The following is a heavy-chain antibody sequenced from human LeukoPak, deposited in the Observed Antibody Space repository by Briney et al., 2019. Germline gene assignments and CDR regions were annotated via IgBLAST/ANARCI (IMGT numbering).Heavy chain of an antibody. J-gene: IGHJ4*02. CDR2: ISGSGGST. V-gene: IGHV3-23*01. D-gene: IGHD4-11*01. Sequence: GGSLRLSCAASGFTFSSYAMSWVRQAPGKGLEWVSAISGSGGSTYYADSVKGRFTISRDNSKNTLYLQMNSLRAEDTAVYYCAKRGYSNYMGSHFDYWGQGTLVTVSS. CDR3: AKRGYSNYMGSHFDY. CDR1: GFTFSSYA.